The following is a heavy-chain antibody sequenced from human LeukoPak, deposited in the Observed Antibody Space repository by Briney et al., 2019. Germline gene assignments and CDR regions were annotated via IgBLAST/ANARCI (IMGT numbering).Heavy chain of an antibody. D-gene: IGHD2-2*01. V-gene: IGHV4-59*01. J-gene: IGHJ6*02. CDR1: GGSISSYY. CDR3: ARVRYCSSTSCPRGGYYYYGMDV. CDR2: IYYSGST. Sequence: SETLSLTCTVSGGSISSYYWSWIRQPPGKGLEWIGCIYYSGSTNYNPSLKSRVTISVDTSKNQFSLKLSSVTAADTAVYYCARVRYCSSTSCPRGGYYYYGMDVWGQGTTVTVSS.